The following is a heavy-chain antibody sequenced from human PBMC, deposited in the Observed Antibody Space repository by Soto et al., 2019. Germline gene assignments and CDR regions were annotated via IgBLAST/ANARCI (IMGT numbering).Heavy chain of an antibody. CDR2: RYSTGTT. CDR3: GARATVVYTPCFGT. J-gene: IGHJ5*02. CDR1: GDSIKSGYI. Sequence: PSETLSLSCTVSGDSIKSGYIWGWVRRPPGQGLEWIGSRYSTGTTYYNPSLRRRVKMSVDTSKNQLSLVLRSVTAADTAVYYCGARATVVYTPCFGTWAQGPQLTV. D-gene: IGHD2-21*02. V-gene: IGHV4-38-2*02.